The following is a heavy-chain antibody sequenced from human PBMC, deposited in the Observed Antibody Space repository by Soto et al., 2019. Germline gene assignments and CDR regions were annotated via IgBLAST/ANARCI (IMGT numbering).Heavy chain of an antibody. J-gene: IGHJ6*02. CDR3: VRQGIGNLHGLVDV. Sequence: QVQLQQSGPGLVKPSETLSLTCTVSSGPSSSHNWGWIRQSPGRGLEWIGYVYNTGGTSSNPSLKGRVTISADTSANHISLTLSSVTAADTAIYYCVRQGIGNLHGLVDVWGQGTTVSVSS. D-gene: IGHD1-1*01. CDR2: VYNTGGT. CDR1: SGPSSSHN. V-gene: IGHV4-59*08.